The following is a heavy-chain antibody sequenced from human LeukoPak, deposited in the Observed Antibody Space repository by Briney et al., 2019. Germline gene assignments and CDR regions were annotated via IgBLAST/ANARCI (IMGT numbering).Heavy chain of an antibody. D-gene: IGHD3-10*01. CDR1: GGTFSSYA. CDR2: IIPIFGTA. CDR3: ARSGAYYYGSGSYWFDP. V-gene: IGHV1-69*13. J-gene: IGHJ5*02. Sequence: ASVKVSCKASGGTFSSYAISWVRQAPGQGLEWMGGIIPIFGTANYAQKFQGRVTITADESTSTAYMELSSLRSEDTAVYYCARSGAYYYGSGSYWFDPWGQGTLVTVSS.